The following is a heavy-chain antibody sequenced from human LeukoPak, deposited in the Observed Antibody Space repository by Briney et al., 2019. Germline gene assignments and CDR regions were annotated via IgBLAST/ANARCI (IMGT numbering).Heavy chain of an antibody. CDR3: ARDQVVAATSFDY. D-gene: IGHD2-15*01. CDR1: GCTFTGYY. Sequence: GASVKVSCKASGCTFTGYYMHWVRQAPGQGLEWMGIINPSGGSTSYAQKFQGRVTMTRDMSTSTVYMELSSLRSEDTAVYYCARDQVVAATSFDYWGQGTLVTVSS. V-gene: IGHV1-46*01. J-gene: IGHJ4*02. CDR2: INPSGGST.